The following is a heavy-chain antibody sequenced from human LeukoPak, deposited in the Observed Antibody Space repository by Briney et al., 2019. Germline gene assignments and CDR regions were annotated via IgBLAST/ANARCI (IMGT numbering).Heavy chain of an antibody. CDR2: IGTAGDT. CDR3: ARRTSGAFAI. V-gene: IGHV3-13*04. CDR1: GFMFSDYD. Sequence: GGSLRLSCAASGFMFSDYDMHWVRQATGKGLEWVSAIGTAGDTYYPGSVKGRFTISRENAKNSLFLQMNSLRAGDTAVYYCARRTSGAFAIWGQGTKVTVSS. J-gene: IGHJ3*02.